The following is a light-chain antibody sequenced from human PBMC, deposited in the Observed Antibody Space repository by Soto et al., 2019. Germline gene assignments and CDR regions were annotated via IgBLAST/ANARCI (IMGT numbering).Light chain of an antibody. J-gene: IGLJ2*01. Sequence: SYELTQPPSVSVAPGKTARISCGGTNTGSKSVHWYQRKPGQAPVLVIYSDPDLPSVIPKRSSGSNSGNTATLTISRVEAGDEADYYCQVWDSSSAHVVFGGGTKLTVL. V-gene: IGLV3-21*04. CDR3: QVWDSSSAHVV. CDR2: SDP. CDR1: NTGSKS.